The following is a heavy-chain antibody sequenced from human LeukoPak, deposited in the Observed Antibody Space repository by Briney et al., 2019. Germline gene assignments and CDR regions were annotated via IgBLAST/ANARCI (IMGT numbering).Heavy chain of an antibody. Sequence: GGSLRLSCAASGFTFSSYSMNWVRQAPGKGLEWVSYISSSGSTIYYADSVKGRFTISRDNSKNSLYLQMNSLRAEDTAVYYCATSITMIPDYWGQGTLVTVSS. CDR2: ISSSGSTI. CDR3: ATSITMIPDY. J-gene: IGHJ4*02. V-gene: IGHV3-48*04. CDR1: GFTFSSYS. D-gene: IGHD3-22*01.